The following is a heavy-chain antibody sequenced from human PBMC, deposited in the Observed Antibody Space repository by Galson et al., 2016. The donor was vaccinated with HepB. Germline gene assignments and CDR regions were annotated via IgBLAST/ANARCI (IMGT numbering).Heavy chain of an antibody. D-gene: IGHD2-2*01. J-gene: IGHJ5*02. CDR1: GFTFSNYW. Sequence: SLRLSCAASGFTFSNYWMSWVRQAPGKGLEWVANIKNDGSQKYYVDSVKGRFTISRDNGKNSLYLQMGSLRAGDTAVYYCARGDCSSSTCYVIWFDPWGQGTLVTVSS. CDR3: ARGDCSSSTCYVIWFDP. V-gene: IGHV3-7*01. CDR2: IKNDGSQK.